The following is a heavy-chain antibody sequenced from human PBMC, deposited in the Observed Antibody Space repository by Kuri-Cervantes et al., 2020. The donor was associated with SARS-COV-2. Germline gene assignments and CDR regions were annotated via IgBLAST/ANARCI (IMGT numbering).Heavy chain of an antibody. D-gene: IGHD2-21*02. CDR1: GFTFSSYW. V-gene: IGHV3-7*04. CDR2: IKQDGSEK. CDR3: ARGAHIVVVTAIPHYYYYGMDV. J-gene: IGHJ6*02. Sequence: GESLKISCAASGFTFSSYWMSWVRQAPGKGLEWVANIKQDGSEKYYVDSVKGRFTISRDNAKNSLYLQMNSLRAEDTAVYYCARGAHIVVVTAIPHYYYYGMDVWGQGITVTVSS.